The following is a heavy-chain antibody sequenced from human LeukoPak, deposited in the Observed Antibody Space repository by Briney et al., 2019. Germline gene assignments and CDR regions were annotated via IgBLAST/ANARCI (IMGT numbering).Heavy chain of an antibody. CDR3: AKSRGDYYDSSASYYFDY. Sequence: GGSLRLSCAASGFTFDDYAMHWVRQAPGKGLEWVSGISWNSGSIGYADSVKGRFTISRDNAKNSLYLQMNSLRAEDTALYYCAKSRGDYYDSSASYYFDYWGQGTLVTVSS. D-gene: IGHD3-22*01. V-gene: IGHV3-9*01. CDR2: ISWNSGSI. CDR1: GFTFDDYA. J-gene: IGHJ4*02.